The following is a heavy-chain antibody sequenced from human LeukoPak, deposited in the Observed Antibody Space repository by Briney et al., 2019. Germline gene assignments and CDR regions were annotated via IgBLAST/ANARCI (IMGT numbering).Heavy chain of an antibody. D-gene: IGHD3-10*01. CDR1: GFTFSSYW. Sequence: GGSLRLSCAASGFTFSSYWMTWVRQAPGKGLEWVANIKLDVSETYYVDSVWGRFTISRDNTKNSLYLQMDSLRAEDTAVYYCARKGNAFGFWGQGTMVTVSS. V-gene: IGHV3-7*01. CDR3: ARKGNAFGF. CDR2: IKLDVSET. J-gene: IGHJ3*01.